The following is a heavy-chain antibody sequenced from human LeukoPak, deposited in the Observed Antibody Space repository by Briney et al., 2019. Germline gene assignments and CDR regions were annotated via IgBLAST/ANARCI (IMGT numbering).Heavy chain of an antibody. CDR2: IKSKTDGGTT. D-gene: IGHD5-18*01. CDR1: GFTFSSYS. J-gene: IGHJ4*02. V-gene: IGHV3-15*01. CDR3: TQYTYGFFQY. Sequence: GGSLRLSCAASGFTFSSYSMSWVRQAPGKGLEWVGRIKSKTDGGTTDYAAPVKGRFTISRDDSKNTLYLQMNSLKTEDTAVYYCTQYTYGFFQYWGQGTLVTVSS.